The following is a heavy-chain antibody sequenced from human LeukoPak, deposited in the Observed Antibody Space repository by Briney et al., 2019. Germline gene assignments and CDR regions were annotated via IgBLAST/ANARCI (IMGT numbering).Heavy chain of an antibody. D-gene: IGHD3-10*01. CDR1: GFTFSSYA. CDR3: AKDVTVYYGSGSYYNGY. CDR2: ISYDGSNK. V-gene: IGHV3-30*01. Sequence: PGGSLRLSCAASGFTFSSYAMHWVRQAPGKGLEWVAVISYDGSNKYYADSVKGRFTISRDNSKNTLYLQMNSLRAEDTAVYYCAKDVTVYYGSGSYYNGYWGQGTLVTVSS. J-gene: IGHJ4*02.